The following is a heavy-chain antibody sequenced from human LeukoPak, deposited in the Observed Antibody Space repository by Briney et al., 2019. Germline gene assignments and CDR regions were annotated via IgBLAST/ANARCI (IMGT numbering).Heavy chain of an antibody. V-gene: IGHV4-39*07. Sequence: SETLSLTCTVSGGSISSSSSYWGWIRQPPGKGLQWIGTIYYSGSTDYNPSLKSRVTISVDTSKNQFSLKLTSVTDADTAVYYCARVRYYGSGKHNIWFDPWGQGTLVTVSS. CDR2: IYYSGST. CDR1: GGSISSSSSY. J-gene: IGHJ5*02. CDR3: ARVRYYGSGKHNIWFDP. D-gene: IGHD3-10*01.